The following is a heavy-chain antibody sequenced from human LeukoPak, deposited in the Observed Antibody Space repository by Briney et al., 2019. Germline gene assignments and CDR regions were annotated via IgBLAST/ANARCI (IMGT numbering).Heavy chain of an antibody. CDR2: IRYDGSNK. CDR1: GFTFSTYG. J-gene: IGHJ4*02. Sequence: GGSLRLSCVGSGFTFSTYGMHWVRQTPGKGLEWVAFIRYDGSNKYYADSVKGRFTISRDNSKNTLYLQVNSLRAEDTALSYCAPRVVVIAAPFDYWGQGTLVTVSS. CDR3: APRVVVIAAPFDY. D-gene: IGHD2-21*01. V-gene: IGHV3-30*02.